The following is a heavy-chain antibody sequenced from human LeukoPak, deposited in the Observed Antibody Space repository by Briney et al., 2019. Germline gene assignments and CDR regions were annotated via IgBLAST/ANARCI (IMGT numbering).Heavy chain of an antibody. CDR2: ISSSGSTI. Sequence: GGSLRLSCAASGFTFSSYEMNWVRQAPGKGLEWVSYISSSGSTIYYADSVKGRFTISRDNAKKSVYLQMNSLRAEDTAVYYCARARPPLSIRNWFDPWGQGTLVTVSS. V-gene: IGHV3-48*03. J-gene: IGHJ5*02. CDR1: GFTFSSYE. CDR3: ARARPPLSIRNWFDP.